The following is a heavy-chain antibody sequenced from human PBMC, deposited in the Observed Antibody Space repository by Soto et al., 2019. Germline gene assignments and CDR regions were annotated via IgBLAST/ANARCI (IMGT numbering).Heavy chain of an antibody. CDR2: IYPGDSDT. CDR3: AKMSGSQYVPPDY. J-gene: IGHJ4*02. D-gene: IGHD3-3*01. CDR1: GYSFTSYW. Sequence: GESLKIPCKGSGYSFTSYWIGWVRQMPGKGLEWMGIIYPGDSDTRYSPSFQGQVTISADKSISTAYLQWSSLKASDTAMYYCAKMSGSQYVPPDYWGQGTLVTVSA. V-gene: IGHV5-51*01.